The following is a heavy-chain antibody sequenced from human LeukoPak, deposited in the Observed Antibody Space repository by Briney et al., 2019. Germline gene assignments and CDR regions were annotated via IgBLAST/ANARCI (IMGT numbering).Heavy chain of an antibody. Sequence: ASVKVSCKASGYTFTGYYMHWVRQAPGQGLEWMGWINPNSGDTNYAQKFQGRVTMTRDTSISTAYMELSRLRSDDTAVYYCARVTRGNYYDSSGYYRYWGQGTLVTVSS. J-gene: IGHJ4*02. D-gene: IGHD3-22*01. CDR3: ARVTRGNYYDSSGYYRY. CDR2: INPNSGDT. CDR1: GYTFTGYY. V-gene: IGHV1-2*02.